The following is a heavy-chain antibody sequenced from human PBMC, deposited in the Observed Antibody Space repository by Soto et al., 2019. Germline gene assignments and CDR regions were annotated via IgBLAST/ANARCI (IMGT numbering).Heavy chain of an antibody. CDR1: GGSVSSGSYY. D-gene: IGHD3-10*01. CDR3: ARRTGSNYYGSGSYLFGWGTHNHDAFDS. CDR2: IYYSGSA. Sequence: SETLSLTCTVSGGSVSSGSYYWGWIRQPPGKGLEWIGSIYYSGSAYYNPSLKSRVTISVDTSKNQFSLKLSSVTAADTAVYYCARRTGSNYYGSGSYLFGWGTHNHDAFDSWGQGTMVTVSS. V-gene: IGHV4-39*01. J-gene: IGHJ3*02.